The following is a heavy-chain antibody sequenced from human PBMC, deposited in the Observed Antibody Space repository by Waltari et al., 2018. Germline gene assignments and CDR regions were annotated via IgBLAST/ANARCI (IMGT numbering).Heavy chain of an antibody. CDR2: IIPIFGTA. J-gene: IGHJ4*02. D-gene: IGHD3-3*01. V-gene: IGHV1-69*13. Sequence: QVQLVQSGAEVKKPGASVKVSCKVSGYTLTELSMHWVRPAPGKGLEWMGGIIPIFGTANYAQKFQGRVTITADESTSTAYMELSSLRSEDTAVYFCARMSIFGVASFDYWGQGTLVTVSS. CDR1: GYTLTELS. CDR3: ARMSIFGVASFDY.